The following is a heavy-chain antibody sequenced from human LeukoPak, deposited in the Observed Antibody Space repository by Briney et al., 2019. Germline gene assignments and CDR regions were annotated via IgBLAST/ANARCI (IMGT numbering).Heavy chain of an antibody. CDR2: IIPILGIA. V-gene: IGHV1-69*04. J-gene: IGHJ4*02. CDR3: AREPRIAVAGIFDY. CDR1: GGTFSSYA. D-gene: IGHD6-19*01. Sequence: ASVKVSCKASGGTFSSYAISWVRQAPGQGLEWMGRIIPILGIANYAQKFQGRVTITADKSTSTAYMELSSLRSEDTAVYYCAREPRIAVAGIFDYWGQGTLVTVSS.